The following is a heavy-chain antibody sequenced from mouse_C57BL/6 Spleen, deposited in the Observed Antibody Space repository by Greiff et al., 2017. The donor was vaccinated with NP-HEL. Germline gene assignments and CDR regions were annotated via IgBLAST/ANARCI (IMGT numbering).Heavy chain of an antibody. CDR3: AKGNDDGGDY. D-gene: IGHD2-4*01. Sequence: QVQLKQSGAELVKPGASVKLSCKASGYTFTSYGMHWVKQRPGQGLEWIGMIHPNSGSTNYNEKFKSKATLTVDKSSSTAYMQLSRLNSEDSAVYYYAKGNDDGGDYWGQGTPLTVSS. J-gene: IGHJ2*01. CDR2: IHPNSGST. V-gene: IGHV1-64*01. CDR1: GYTFTSYG.